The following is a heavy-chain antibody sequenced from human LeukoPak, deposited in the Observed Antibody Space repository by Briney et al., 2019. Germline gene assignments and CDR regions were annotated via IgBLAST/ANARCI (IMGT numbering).Heavy chain of an antibody. D-gene: IGHD6-13*01. Sequence: SETLSLTCAVYDDSFSGYFWTWVRQPPGEGLEWIGEVNHSGTTNYNPSLESRVTISVDTSTNYFFLKLAFVTAADTAVYYCARGNSSSWPLDYWGQGALVTVSS. J-gene: IGHJ4*02. V-gene: IGHV4-34*01. CDR1: DDSFSGYF. CDR2: VNHSGTT. CDR3: ARGNSSSWPLDY.